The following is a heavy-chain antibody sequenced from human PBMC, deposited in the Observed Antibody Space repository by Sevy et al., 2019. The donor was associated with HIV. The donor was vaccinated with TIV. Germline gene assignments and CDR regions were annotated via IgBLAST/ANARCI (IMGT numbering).Heavy chain of an antibody. D-gene: IGHD1-26*01. J-gene: IGHJ4*02. V-gene: IGHV3-74*01. CDR1: GFTFTSDY. Sequence: GGSLRLSCAASGFTFTSDYMHWVRQPPGKGLVWVSHINTNGKIIGYADSVKGRFTTSRDNAKNTLYLQMNGLRAEDTAVYYCARGSRGTFGSWGQGTLVTVSS. CDR2: INTNGKII. CDR3: ARGSRGTFGS.